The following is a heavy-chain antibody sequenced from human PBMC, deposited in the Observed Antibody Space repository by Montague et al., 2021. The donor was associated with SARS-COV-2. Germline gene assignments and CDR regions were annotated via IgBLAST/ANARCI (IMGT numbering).Heavy chain of an antibody. Sequence: SLRLSCAASGFTFSSYAMHWVRQAPGKGLEWVAVISYDGSNKYYADSAKGRFTISRDNSKNTLYLQMNSLRAEDTAVYYCARVIVVGYYGMDVWGPGTTVTVSS. CDR3: ARVIVVGYYGMDV. CDR2: ISYDGSNK. V-gene: IGHV3-30-3*01. J-gene: IGHJ6*02. D-gene: IGHD3-22*01. CDR1: GFTFSSYA.